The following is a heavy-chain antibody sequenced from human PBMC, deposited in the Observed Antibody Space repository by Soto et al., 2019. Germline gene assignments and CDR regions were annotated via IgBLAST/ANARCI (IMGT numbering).Heavy chain of an antibody. CDR2: IIPIFGTA. V-gene: IGHV1-69*13. J-gene: IGHJ5*02. CDR1: GGTFSSYA. CDR3: AREYYDILTGYYVGWFDP. Sequence: SVKVSCKASGGTFSSYAISWVRQAPGQGLEWMGGIIPIFGTANYAQKFQGRVTITADESTSTAYMELSSLRSEDTAVYYCAREYYDILTGYYVGWFDPWGQGTLVTVSS. D-gene: IGHD3-9*01.